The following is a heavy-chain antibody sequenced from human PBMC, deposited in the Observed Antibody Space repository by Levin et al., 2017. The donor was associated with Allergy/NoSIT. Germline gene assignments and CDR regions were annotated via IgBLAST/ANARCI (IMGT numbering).Heavy chain of an antibody. J-gene: IGHJ4*02. CDR2: IYPGDSDT. V-gene: IGHV5-51*01. CDR3: ARHEQVYDILTGGPDY. CDR1: GYSFTSYW. D-gene: IGHD3-9*01. Sequence: GESLKISCKGSGYSFTSYWIGWVRQMPGKGLEWMGIIYPGDSDTRYSPSFQGQVTISADKSISTAYLQWSSLKASDTAMYYCARHEQVYDILTGGPDYWGQGTLVTVSS.